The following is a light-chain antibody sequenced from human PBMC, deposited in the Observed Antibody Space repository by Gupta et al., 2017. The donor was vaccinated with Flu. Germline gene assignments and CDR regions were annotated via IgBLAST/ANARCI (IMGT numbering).Light chain of an antibody. CDR3: LHDGSSPRT. Sequence: EIVLTQSPGTLSLYPGERATLSCRASQSVGRTYFAGYQQKGGQAYRILIHETSSRATGIADRCSGSGSGTDFTLTSARLEPEDFAVYYCLHDGSSPRTFGQGTKVE. J-gene: IGKJ1*01. CDR2: ETS. CDR1: QSVGRTY. V-gene: IGKV3-20*01.